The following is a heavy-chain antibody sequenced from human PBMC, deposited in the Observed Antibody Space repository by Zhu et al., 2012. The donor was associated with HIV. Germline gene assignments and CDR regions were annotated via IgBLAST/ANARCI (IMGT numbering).Heavy chain of an antibody. CDR3: ARERQQLVSFDP. CDR2: IYSSGTT. V-gene: IGHV4-59*11. Sequence: QVQLQESGPGLMKPSETLSLTCTVSGDSISSHYWSWIRQPPGKRLEWIGYIYSSGTTKYNPSLKSRVTISVDTSKNQFSLKLHSVTAADTAVYYCARERQQLVSFDPWGQGTLVTVSS. J-gene: IGHJ5*02. D-gene: IGHD6-13*01. CDR1: GDSISSHY.